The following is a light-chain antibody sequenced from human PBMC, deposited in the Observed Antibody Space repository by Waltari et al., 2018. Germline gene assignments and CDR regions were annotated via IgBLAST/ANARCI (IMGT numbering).Light chain of an antibody. Sequence: SALTQPASVSESLARSITIPCTGTSSYVGSYPFFSWYQQHPGKAPKLLIYDVSKRPLGVSDRFSGSKSANTASLTISGLQAEDEADYYCCSYAGSSTSVFGGGTKLTVL. J-gene: IGLJ2*01. V-gene: IGLV2-23*02. CDR2: DVS. CDR3: CSYAGSSTSV. CDR1: SSYVGSYPF.